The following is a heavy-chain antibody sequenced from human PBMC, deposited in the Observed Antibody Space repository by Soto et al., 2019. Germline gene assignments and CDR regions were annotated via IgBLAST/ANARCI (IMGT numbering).Heavy chain of an antibody. Sequence: PGGSLRLACAASGFTFSSYGMHGVRQAPGKGLEWVAVIWYDGSNKYYADSVKGRFTISRDNSKNTLYLQMNSLRAEDTAVYYCARETLRDSSSWYWLDPWGQRTLVTVSS. V-gene: IGHV3-33*01. CDR3: ARETLRDSSSWYWLDP. J-gene: IGHJ5*02. CDR2: IWYDGSNK. CDR1: GFTFSSYG. D-gene: IGHD6-13*01.